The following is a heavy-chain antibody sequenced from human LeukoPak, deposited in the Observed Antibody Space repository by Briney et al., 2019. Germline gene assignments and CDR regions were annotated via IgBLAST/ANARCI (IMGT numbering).Heavy chain of an antibody. CDR1: GGTFSSYA. V-gene: IGHV1-69*05. CDR2: ILAIFGTA. CDR3: ARAGVGYCGGDCYSHFDY. Sequence: GASVKVSCKASGGTFSSYAISWVRQAPGQGLEGLGGILAIFGTANYAQKFQGRVTITTDESTSTAYMELSSLRSEDTAVYYCARAGVGYCGGDCYSHFDYWGQGTLVTVSS. J-gene: IGHJ4*02. D-gene: IGHD2-21*02.